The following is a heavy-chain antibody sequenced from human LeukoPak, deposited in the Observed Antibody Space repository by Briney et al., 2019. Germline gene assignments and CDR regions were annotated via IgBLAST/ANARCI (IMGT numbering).Heavy chain of an antibody. CDR1: GGTFSSYA. CDR2: IIPILGIA. J-gene: IGHJ5*02. D-gene: IGHD5-12*01. V-gene: IGHV1-69*04. Sequence: GASVKVSCKASGGTFSSYAISWVRQAPGQGLEWMGRIIPILGIANYAQKFQGRVTITADRSTSTAYMELSSLGSEDTAVYYCASSWQKENWFDPWGQGTLVTVSS. CDR3: ASSWQKENWFDP.